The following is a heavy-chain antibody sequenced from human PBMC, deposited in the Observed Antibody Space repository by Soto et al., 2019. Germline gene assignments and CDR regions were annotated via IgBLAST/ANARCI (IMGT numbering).Heavy chain of an antibody. CDR2: IYYSGST. V-gene: IGHV4-30-4*02. CDR1: GGSISSGDYY. D-gene: IGHD6-6*01. J-gene: IGHJ3*02. CDR3: ASGSIAARRADAFDI. Sequence: SETLSLTCTVSGGSISSGDYYWSWIRQPPGKGLEWIGYIYYSGSTNYNPSLKSRVTISVDTSKNQFSLKLSSVTAADTAVYYCASGSIAARRADAFDIWGQGTMVTV.